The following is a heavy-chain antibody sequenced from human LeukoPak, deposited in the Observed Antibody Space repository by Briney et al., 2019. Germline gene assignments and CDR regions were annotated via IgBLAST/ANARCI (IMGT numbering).Heavy chain of an antibody. J-gene: IGHJ4*02. Sequence: GGSLRLSCSASGFTFRNFAICWVRQAPGKGLEWVSSIGGGDTHYADSVKGRFTISRDDSRSTVDLQMSSLRAEDTAVYYCAKDGQSFNSMYDYFDSWGQGTLVTVSS. V-gene: IGHV3-23*01. CDR3: AKDGQSFNSMYDYFDS. CDR1: GFTFRNFA. D-gene: IGHD2-8*01. CDR2: IGGGDT.